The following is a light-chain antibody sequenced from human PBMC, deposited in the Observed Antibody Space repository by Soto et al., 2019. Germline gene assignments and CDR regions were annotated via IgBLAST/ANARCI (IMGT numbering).Light chain of an antibody. Sequence: QSVLTQPASVSGSPGHSITISCTGTSDDVGGYNYVSWYQHHPGKAPKLIICDVTDRPSGISYRFSASKSGNTASLTISGLQAEDEADYYCSSYTSSNAEVFGTGTKVTVL. CDR1: SDDVGGYNY. J-gene: IGLJ1*01. CDR3: SSYTSSNAEV. V-gene: IGLV2-14*03. CDR2: DVT.